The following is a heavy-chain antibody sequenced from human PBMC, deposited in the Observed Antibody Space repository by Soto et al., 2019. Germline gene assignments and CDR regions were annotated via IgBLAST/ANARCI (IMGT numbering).Heavy chain of an antibody. CDR1: GGSISSYY. CDR3: ARLKITMIRGIIISYYYMDV. J-gene: IGHJ6*03. D-gene: IGHD3-10*01. Sequence: SETLSLTCTVSGGSISSYYWSWIRQPPGKGLEWIGYIDYSGSTNYNPSLKSRVTISIDTSKNQFSLKLSPVTAADTAVYYCARLKITMIRGIIISYYYMDVWGKGTTVTVSS. V-gene: IGHV4-59*08. CDR2: IDYSGST.